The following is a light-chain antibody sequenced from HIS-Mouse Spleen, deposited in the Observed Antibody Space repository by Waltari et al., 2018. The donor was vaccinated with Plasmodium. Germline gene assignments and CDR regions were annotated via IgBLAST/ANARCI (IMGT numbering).Light chain of an antibody. J-gene: IGLJ2*01. Sequence: QSALTQPASVSGSPGQSITISCTGTSSDVGRYNLASWYQQHPGKAPKILIDEGSKRPAGVSNRFSGSKSGNTASLTISGLQAEDEADDYCCSYAGSSNVVFGGGTKLTVL. CDR3: CSYAGSSNVV. V-gene: IGLV2-23*01. CDR1: SSDVGRYNL. CDR2: EGS.